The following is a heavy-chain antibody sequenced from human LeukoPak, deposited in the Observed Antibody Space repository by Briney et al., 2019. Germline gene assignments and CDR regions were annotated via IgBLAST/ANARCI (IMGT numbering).Heavy chain of an antibody. Sequence: PSETLSLTCTVSGGSISNYYWNWIRQPPGKRLEWIGYIYYSDIHYSGSTSYNPSLKSRVTMSVDTSNDQFSLKVSSVTAADTAVYYCARGGSSWYADYWGQGTLVTVSS. CDR3: ARGGSSWYADY. J-gene: IGHJ4*02. D-gene: IGHD6-13*01. CDR2: IYYSDIHYSGST. CDR1: GGSISNYY. V-gene: IGHV4-59*01.